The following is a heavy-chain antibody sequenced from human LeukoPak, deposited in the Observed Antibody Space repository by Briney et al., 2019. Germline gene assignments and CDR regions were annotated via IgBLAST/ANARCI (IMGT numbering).Heavy chain of an antibody. CDR3: ARDVDYDYVWGSITDYFDY. V-gene: IGHV3-21*01. CDR2: ISLDSNYI. CDR1: GFAFSTYS. J-gene: IGHJ4*02. D-gene: IGHD3-16*01. Sequence: PGGSLRLSCAASGFAFSTYSMNWVRQAPGKGLEWVSSISLDSNYIYYADSLKGRFTVSRDNAKNSLYLQMNSLRDEDTAVYYCARDVDYDYVWGSITDYFDYWGQGTLVTVSS.